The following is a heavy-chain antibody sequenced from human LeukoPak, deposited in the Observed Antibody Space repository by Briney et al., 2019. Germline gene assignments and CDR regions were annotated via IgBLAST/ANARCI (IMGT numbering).Heavy chain of an antibody. CDR3: ARSTQASSTSFDY. Sequence: SETLSLTCTVPGGSISNYYWSWIRQPPGKGLEYIGFIYHSGSTNYNPSLKSRVTMSVDKSKNQCSLRLSSVTAADTAIYFCARSTQASSTSFDYWGRGTLVTVSS. J-gene: IGHJ4*02. V-gene: IGHV4-59*01. CDR1: GGSISNYY. D-gene: IGHD6-6*01. CDR2: IYHSGST.